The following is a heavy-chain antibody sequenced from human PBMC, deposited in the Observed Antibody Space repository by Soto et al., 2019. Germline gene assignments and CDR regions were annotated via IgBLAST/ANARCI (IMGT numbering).Heavy chain of an antibody. J-gene: IGHJ4*02. Sequence: PVGSLRLSCAASGFTFSNYWMNWVRQAPGKGLEWVGNIKEDGSKQGYVDSVRGRFTISRDNAKNSLYLQINSLRAEDTAVYYCARGTRNPRLDNRGPGTPVTVS. CDR3: ARGTRNPRLDN. V-gene: IGHV3-7*03. CDR1: GFTFSNYW. D-gene: IGHD1-7*01. CDR2: IKEDGSKQ.